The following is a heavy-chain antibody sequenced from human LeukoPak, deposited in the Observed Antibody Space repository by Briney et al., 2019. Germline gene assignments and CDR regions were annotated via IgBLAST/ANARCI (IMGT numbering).Heavy chain of an antibody. V-gene: IGHV3-30-3*01. D-gene: IGHD2-2*01. CDR2: ISYDGSNK. CDR1: GFTFSRYA. J-gene: IGHJ6*02. Sequence: GGSLRLSCAASGFTFSRYAMHWVRQAPGKGLEWVAVISYDGSNKYYADSVKGRFTISRDNSKNTLFLQMNSLRAEDTAVYYCARDSNIIVLPDAIDHYYYGMDVWGQGTTVTVSS. CDR3: ARDSNIIVLPDAIDHYYYGMDV.